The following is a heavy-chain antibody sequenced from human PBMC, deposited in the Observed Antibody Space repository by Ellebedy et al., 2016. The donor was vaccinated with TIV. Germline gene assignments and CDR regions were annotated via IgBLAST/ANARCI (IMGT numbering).Heavy chain of an antibody. V-gene: IGHV4-59*01. CDR1: GGSISSYY. CDR3: ARDHYWNDAFDI. CDR2: IDYSGST. J-gene: IGHJ3*02. Sequence: SETLSLTCTVSGGSISSYYWSWIRQPPGKGLEWIGYIDYSGSTNYNPSLKSRVTISVDTSKNQFSLKLSSVTAADTAVYYCARDHYWNDAFDIWGQGTMVTVSS. D-gene: IGHD1-1*01.